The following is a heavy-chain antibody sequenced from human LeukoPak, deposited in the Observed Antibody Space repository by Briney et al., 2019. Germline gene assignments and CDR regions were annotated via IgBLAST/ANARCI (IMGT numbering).Heavy chain of an antibody. V-gene: IGHV3-33*06. D-gene: IGHD3-22*01. CDR2: ICYDGRNK. Sequence: PGRSLRLSCAASGFTFSSYGMHWVRQAPGKGLEWVAVICYDGRNKYYADSVKGRFTISRDNSKNTLYLQMNSLRAEDTAVYYCAKDLVRPYYYDSSGYQAFDYWGQGTLVTVSS. CDR3: AKDLVRPYYYDSSGYQAFDY. CDR1: GFTFSSYG. J-gene: IGHJ4*02.